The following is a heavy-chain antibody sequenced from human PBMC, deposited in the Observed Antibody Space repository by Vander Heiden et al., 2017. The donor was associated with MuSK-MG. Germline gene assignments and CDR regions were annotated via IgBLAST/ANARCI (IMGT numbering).Heavy chain of an antibody. CDR2: ISYDGSNK. J-gene: IGHJ4*02. Sequence: QVQLVESGGGVVQPGRSLRLSRAPSGFTFTGYAMPWVRQAPGKGLEWVAVISYDGSNKYYADSVKGRFTISRDNSKNTLYLQMNSLRAEDTAVYYCARALRSGSGYYSSDYWGQGTLVTVSS. V-gene: IGHV3-30*04. CDR1: GFTFTGYA. D-gene: IGHD3-22*01. CDR3: ARALRSGSGYYSSDY.